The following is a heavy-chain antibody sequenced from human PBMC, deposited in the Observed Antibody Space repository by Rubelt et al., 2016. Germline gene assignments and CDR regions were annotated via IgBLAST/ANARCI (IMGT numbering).Heavy chain of an antibody. Sequence: QVQLQQWGAGLLKPSETLSLTCAVYGGSFSGYYWSWIRQPPGKGLEWIGEIHHSGSTNYNPSRKSGVTISVETAKNQLSLKLGSGTAADTAVYYCARVEYGDYFEDYWGQGTLVTVSS. CDR2: IHHSGST. D-gene: IGHD4-17*01. CDR1: GGSFSGYY. V-gene: IGHV4-34*01. CDR3: ARVEYGDYFEDY. J-gene: IGHJ4*02.